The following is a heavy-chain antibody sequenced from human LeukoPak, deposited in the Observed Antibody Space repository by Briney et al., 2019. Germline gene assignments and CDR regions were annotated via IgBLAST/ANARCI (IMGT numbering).Heavy chain of an antibody. CDR2: ISAYNGNA. D-gene: IGHD6-19*01. CDR1: VYIFTSYC. V-gene: IGHV1-18*01. Sequence: GASVSVSCKASVYIFTSYCISCVRQAPAQGLEWVGWISAYNGNANYAQKPQCRVTMTTDTSTSRAYIELRSLRSDDTAVYYCARGGLKQWLVQELAFDIWGEGTMVTVSS. CDR3: ARGGLKQWLVQELAFDI. J-gene: IGHJ3*02.